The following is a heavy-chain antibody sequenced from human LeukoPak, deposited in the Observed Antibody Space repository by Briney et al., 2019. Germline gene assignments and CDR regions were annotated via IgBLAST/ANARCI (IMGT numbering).Heavy chain of an antibody. Sequence: SETLSLTCAVYGESFNNFQWSWIRQPPGKALEWIGEIDHTGSTNYNASLKSRLTISVDPSKNQFSLKLRSVTAADTAIYYCARLRCADCYPNWLHPWGQGTLVTVSS. D-gene: IGHD2-21*02. CDR2: IDHTGST. J-gene: IGHJ5*02. CDR3: ARLRCADCYPNWLHP. CDR1: GESFNNFQ. V-gene: IGHV4-34*01.